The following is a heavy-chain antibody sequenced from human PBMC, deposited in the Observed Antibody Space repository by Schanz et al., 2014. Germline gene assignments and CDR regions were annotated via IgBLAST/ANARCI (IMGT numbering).Heavy chain of an antibody. CDR1: GFSVGNKY. J-gene: IGHJ4*02. Sequence: EVQLLESGGGLVQPGGSLRLSCAASGFSVGNKYMNWVRQAPGKGLEWVSAISGGGGTTYYADSVKGRFTISRDNSKNTLYLQMNSLRAEDTAVYYCAKDRSWDYDSSGYFDYWGQGALVTDSS. V-gene: IGHV3-23*01. CDR2: ISGGGGTT. CDR3: AKDRSWDYDSSGYFDY. D-gene: IGHD3-22*01.